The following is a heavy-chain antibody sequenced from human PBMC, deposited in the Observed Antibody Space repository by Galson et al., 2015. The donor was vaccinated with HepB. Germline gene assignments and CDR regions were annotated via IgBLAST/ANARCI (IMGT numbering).Heavy chain of an antibody. CDR3: AKDSDYGDYREVYYYYYYGMDV. Sequence: SLRLSCAASGFTFSSYAMSWVRQAPGKGLEWVSAISGSGGSTYYADSVKGRFTISRDNSKNTLYLQMNSLRAEDTAVYYCAKDSDYGDYREVYYYYYYGMDVWGQGTTVTVSS. CDR1: GFTFSSYA. CDR2: ISGSGGST. J-gene: IGHJ6*02. D-gene: IGHD4-17*01. V-gene: IGHV3-23*01.